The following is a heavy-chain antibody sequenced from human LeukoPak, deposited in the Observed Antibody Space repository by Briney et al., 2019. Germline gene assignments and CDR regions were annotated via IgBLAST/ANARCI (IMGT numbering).Heavy chain of an antibody. Sequence: HPGRSLRLSCAASGFTFSSYAMHWVRQAPGKGLEWVAVISYDGSNKYYADSVKGRFTISRDNSKNTLYLQMNSLRAEDTAVYYCAAYDSSGYYFGYWGQGTLVTVSS. CDR3: AAYDSSGYYFGY. CDR2: ISYDGSNK. V-gene: IGHV3-30-3*01. J-gene: IGHJ4*02. CDR1: GFTFSSYA. D-gene: IGHD3-22*01.